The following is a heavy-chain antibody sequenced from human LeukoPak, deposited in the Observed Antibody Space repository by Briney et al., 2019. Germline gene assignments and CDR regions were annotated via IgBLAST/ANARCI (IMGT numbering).Heavy chain of an antibody. V-gene: IGHV3-30*18. CDR2: ISYDGRNK. J-gene: IGHJ6*02. CDR1: GFTFSTYA. D-gene: IGHD1-26*01. CDR3: AKDSGIVGATSSWYYYYGMDV. Sequence: GGSLRLSCAASGFTFSTYAMNWVRQAPDKGLDWVALISYDGRNKYYADSVKGRFTISRDNSKNTLYLQMSSLRAEDTAVYYCAKDSGIVGATSSWYYYYGMDVWGQGTTVTVSS.